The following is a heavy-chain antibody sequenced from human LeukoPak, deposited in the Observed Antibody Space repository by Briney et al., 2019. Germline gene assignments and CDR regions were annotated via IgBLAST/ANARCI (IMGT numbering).Heavy chain of an antibody. D-gene: IGHD6-13*01. J-gene: IGHJ3*02. CDR3: AKEDPYSALDI. V-gene: IGHV3-30*18. CDR2: ISYDGSNK. CDR1: GFTFSSYG. Sequence: PGGSLRLSCAASGFTFSSYGMHWVRQAPGKGLEWVAVISYDGSNKYYADSVKGRFTISRDNSKNTLYLQMNSLRAEDTAVYYCAKEDPYSALDIWGQGTMVTVSS.